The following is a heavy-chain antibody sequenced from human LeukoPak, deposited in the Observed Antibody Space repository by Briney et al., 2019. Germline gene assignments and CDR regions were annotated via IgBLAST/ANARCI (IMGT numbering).Heavy chain of an antibody. CDR2: ISGSGDYT. D-gene: IGHD3-10*01. CDR3: AKLYRAGGYSTIDY. V-gene: IGHV3-23*01. CDR1: GFAFSNYA. Sequence: PGGSLRLSCAASGFAFSNYAMTWVRQAPGKGLEWVSVISGSGDYTYYADSVKGRFTISRDTSKNTLDLQMSSLRPEDTAVYYCAKLYRAGGYSTIDYRGQGTLVTVSS. J-gene: IGHJ4*02.